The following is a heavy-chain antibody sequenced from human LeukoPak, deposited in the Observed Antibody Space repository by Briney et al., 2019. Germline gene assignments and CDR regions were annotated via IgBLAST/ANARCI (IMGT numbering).Heavy chain of an antibody. J-gene: IGHJ5*02. CDR3: ARVGLWFGELSWFDP. V-gene: IGHV4-34*01. Sequence: SETLSLTCAVYGGSFSGYYWSWVRETPGKGVEWGGEINHSGSTNYNPSLKRRVNISVETSKKQFSLKLSSVTAADTAVYYCARVGLWFGELSWFDPWGHGTLVTASS. D-gene: IGHD3-10*01. CDR1: GGSFSGYY. CDR2: INHSGST.